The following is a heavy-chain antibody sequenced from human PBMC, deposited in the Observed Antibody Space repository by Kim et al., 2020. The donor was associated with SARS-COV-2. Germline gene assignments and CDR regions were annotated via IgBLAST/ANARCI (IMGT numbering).Heavy chain of an antibody. CDR3: AGGRTALPFY. J-gene: IGHJ4*02. CDR1: GESFSGYY. V-gene: IGHV4-34*01. CDR2: INYNGNI. Sequence: SETLSLTCAVYGESFSGYYWNWLRQPPGKGLEWIGEINYNGNINYNPSLKRRVSISADACKNQFSLKVNSVTAADTAVYYCAGGRTALPFYSGRGTPVTV. D-gene: IGHD2-21*02.